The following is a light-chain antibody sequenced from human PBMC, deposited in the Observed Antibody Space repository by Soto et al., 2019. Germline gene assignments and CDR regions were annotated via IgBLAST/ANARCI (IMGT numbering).Light chain of an antibody. CDR2: ATS. V-gene: IGLV7-46*01. CDR1: TGAVTSGHL. J-gene: IGLJ1*01. CDR3: LLTYPGVRV. Sequence: QAVVTQEPSLTGSPGDTVTLTCGSSTGAVTSGHLPSWFQQKPGQAPMTLIYATSNTHSWTPTRFSGPLLGGKAALTLSGAQPEDEAEYYCLLTYPGVRVFGTGTKLTVL.